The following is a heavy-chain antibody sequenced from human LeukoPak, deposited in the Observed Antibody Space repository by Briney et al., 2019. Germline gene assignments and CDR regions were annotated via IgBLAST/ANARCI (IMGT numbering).Heavy chain of an antibody. Sequence: ASVKVSCKASGYTFTSYYMHWVRQAPGQGLEWLGWINPKSGAADYAQQFRGRVTMTRDTSINTDYMEMKRVTSDDTAVYYCARGAEAETSPLDFWGQGTLVIVS. V-gene: IGHV1-2*02. J-gene: IGHJ4*02. CDR3: ARGAEAETSPLDF. CDR1: GYTFTSYY. CDR2: INPKSGAA. D-gene: IGHD6-13*01.